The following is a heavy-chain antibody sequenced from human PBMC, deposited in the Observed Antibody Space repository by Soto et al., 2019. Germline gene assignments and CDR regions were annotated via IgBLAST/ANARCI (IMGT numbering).Heavy chain of an antibody. CDR2: IYHSGST. CDR1: SGSISSSNW. D-gene: IGHD2-2*01. CDR3: ATQDIVVVPAAVRSYYYYYMDV. J-gene: IGHJ6*03. Sequence: QVQLQESGPGLVKPSGTLSLTCAVSSGSISSSNWWSWVRQPPGKGLEWIGEIYHSGSTNYNPSPKSRVTISVDKSKNQFSLKLSSVTAADTAVYYCATQDIVVVPAAVRSYYYYYMDVWGKGTTVTVSS. V-gene: IGHV4-4*02.